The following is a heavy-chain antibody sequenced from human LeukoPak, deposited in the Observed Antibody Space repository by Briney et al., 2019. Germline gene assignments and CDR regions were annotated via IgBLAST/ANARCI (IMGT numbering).Heavy chain of an antibody. Sequence: GGSLRLSCAASGFTFSSYAMSWVRQAPGKGLEWVSPISDSGGSTYYADSVKGRFTISRDNSKNTLSLQMNSLRADDTAVYYCAKGKGSSISCSDYWGQGTLVTVSS. D-gene: IGHD2-2*01. J-gene: IGHJ4*02. CDR2: ISDSGGST. V-gene: IGHV3-23*01. CDR3: AKGKGSSISCSDY. CDR1: GFTFSSYA.